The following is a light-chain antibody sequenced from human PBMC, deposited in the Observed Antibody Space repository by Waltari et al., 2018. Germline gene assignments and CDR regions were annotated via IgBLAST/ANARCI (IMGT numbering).Light chain of an antibody. Sequence: EIVLTQSPGTLSLSPGERATLSCRASQSVSSDQLAWYQQKPGQAPRLLIYAASSRAIGIPDRFSGGGSGTDCTLTISSLEPEDFALYYCQQYGGSPLYTFGQGTKLEIK. V-gene: IGKV3-20*01. CDR1: QSVSSDQ. CDR3: QQYGGSPLYT. CDR2: AAS. J-gene: IGKJ2*01.